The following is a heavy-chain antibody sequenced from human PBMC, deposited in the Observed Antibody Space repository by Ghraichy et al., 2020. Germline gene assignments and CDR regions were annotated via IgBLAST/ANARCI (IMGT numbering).Heavy chain of an antibody. D-gene: IGHD6-13*01. CDR2: IWSDGSNK. CDR1: GFTFSSFG. Sequence: GESLRLSCAASGFTFSSFGMHWVRQAPGKGLEWVAAIWSDGSNKYYADSVKDRFTISRDTSKNTLYLQMNSLRADDTALYYCARGAVAAGIRGSDFWGQGTLFTVSS. CDR3: ARGAVAAGIRGSDF. V-gene: IGHV3-33*01. J-gene: IGHJ4*02.